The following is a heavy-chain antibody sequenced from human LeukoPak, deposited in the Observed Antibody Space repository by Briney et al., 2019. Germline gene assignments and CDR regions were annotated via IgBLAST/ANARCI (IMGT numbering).Heavy chain of an antibody. J-gene: IGHJ4*02. V-gene: IGHV3-74*01. CDR3: AREGGEWELLRTFDY. Sequence: GGSLRLSCAASGFTFSSYWMHWVRQAPGKGLVWVSRIKSDGSNTNYADSVKGRFTISRDNAKNTLHLQMNSLRAEDTAVYYCAREGGEWELLRTFDYWGQGTLVTVSS. CDR2: IKSDGSNT. CDR1: GFTFSSYW. D-gene: IGHD1-26*01.